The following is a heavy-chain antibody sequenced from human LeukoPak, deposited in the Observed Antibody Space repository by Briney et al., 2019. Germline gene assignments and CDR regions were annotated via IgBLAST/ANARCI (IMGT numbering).Heavy chain of an antibody. CDR3: ARGQTSVVTAIPYYFDY. D-gene: IGHD2-21*02. V-gene: IGHV4-59*04. Sequence: SETLSLTCTVSGGSISSYYWSWIRQPPGKGLEWIGYIYHSGSTYYNPSLKSRVTISVDTSKNQFSLKLSSVTAADTAVYYCARGQTSVVTAIPYYFDYWGRGTLVTVSS. CDR1: GGSISSYY. J-gene: IGHJ4*02. CDR2: IYHSGST.